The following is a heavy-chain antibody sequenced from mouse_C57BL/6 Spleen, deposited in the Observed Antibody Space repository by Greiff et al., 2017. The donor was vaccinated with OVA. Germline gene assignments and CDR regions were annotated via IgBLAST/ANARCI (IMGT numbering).Heavy chain of an antibody. Sequence: VQLQQSGTVLARPGASVKMSCKTSGYTFTSYWMHWVKQRPGQGLEWIGAIYPGNSDTSYNQKFKGKAKLTAVTSASTAYMELSSLTNEDSAVYYCPQTAQATNFDYWGQGTTLTVSS. CDR3: PQTAQATNFDY. CDR1: GYTFTSYW. V-gene: IGHV1-5*01. D-gene: IGHD3-2*02. CDR2: IYPGNSDT. J-gene: IGHJ2*01.